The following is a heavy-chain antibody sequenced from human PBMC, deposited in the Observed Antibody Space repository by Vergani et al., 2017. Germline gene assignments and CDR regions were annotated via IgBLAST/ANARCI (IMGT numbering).Heavy chain of an antibody. CDR2: IIPIFGTA. V-gene: IGHV1-69*01. J-gene: IGHJ3*02. CDR1: GGTFSSYA. D-gene: IGHD2-2*01. Sequence: QVQLVQSGAEVKKPGSSVKVSCKASGGTFSSYAISWVRQAPGQGLEWMGGIIPIFGTANYAQKFQGRVTITADESTSTAYMELSSLRSEDTAVYYCAREGCSSTSCYPIRLGIGAFDIWGQGTMVTVSS. CDR3: AREGCSSTSCYPIRLGIGAFDI.